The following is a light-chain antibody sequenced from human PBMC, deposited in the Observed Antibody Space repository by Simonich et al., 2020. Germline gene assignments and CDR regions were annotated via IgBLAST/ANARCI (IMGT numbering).Light chain of an antibody. J-gene: IGKJ1*01. CDR1: QSVSSN. V-gene: IGKV3-15*01. Sequence: ELVMTQSPATLSVSPGERAPLSCRASQSVSSNLAWYQQKPGQAPRLLIYGASTRATGIPARFSVSGSGTEFTLTISSLQSEDFAVYYCQQYNNWPPTFGQGTKVEIK. CDR2: GAS. CDR3: QQYNNWPPT.